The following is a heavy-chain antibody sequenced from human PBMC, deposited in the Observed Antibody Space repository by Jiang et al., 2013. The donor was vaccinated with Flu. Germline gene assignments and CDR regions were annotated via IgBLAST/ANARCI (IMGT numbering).Heavy chain of an antibody. CDR1: GYSFTSYW. Sequence: KKPGESLKISCKGSGYSFTSYWIGWVRQMPGKGLEWMGIIYPGDSDTRYSPSFQGQVTISADKSISTAYLQWSSLKASDTAMYYCARHEDYGTGGNAFDIWGQGTMVTVSS. CDR2: IYPGDSDT. D-gene: IGHD4-17*01. V-gene: IGHV5-51*01. J-gene: IGHJ3*02. CDR3: ARHEDYGTGGNAFDI.